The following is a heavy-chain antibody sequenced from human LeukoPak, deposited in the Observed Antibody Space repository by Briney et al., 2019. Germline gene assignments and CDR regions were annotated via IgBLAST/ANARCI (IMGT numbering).Heavy chain of an antibody. J-gene: IGHJ4*02. CDR1: GFIFKTYA. Sequence: PGGSLRLSCAASGFIFKTYAMHWVRQVPGKGLEWVAVISYDGSNKYYADSVKGRFTISRDNSKNTLYLQMNSLRPEDTAVYYCARAEGYYDSRVDYWGQGTLVTVSS. V-gene: IGHV3-30*19. CDR2: ISYDGSNK. D-gene: IGHD3-22*01. CDR3: ARAEGYYDSRVDY.